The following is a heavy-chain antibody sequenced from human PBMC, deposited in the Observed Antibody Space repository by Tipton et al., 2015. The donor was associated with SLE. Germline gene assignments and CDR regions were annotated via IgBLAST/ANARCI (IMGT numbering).Heavy chain of an antibody. D-gene: IGHD3-22*01. CDR1: GFTVSSNY. V-gene: IGHV3-66*02. J-gene: IGHJ3*02. CDR2: IYSGGST. Sequence: SLRLSCAASGFTVSSNYMSWVRQAPGKGLEWVSVIYSGGSTYYADSVKGRFTISRDNSKNTLYLQMNSLRAEDTAVYYCAKDDSYYDSSGYYDAFDIWGQGTMVTVSS. CDR3: AKDDSYYDSSGYYDAFDI.